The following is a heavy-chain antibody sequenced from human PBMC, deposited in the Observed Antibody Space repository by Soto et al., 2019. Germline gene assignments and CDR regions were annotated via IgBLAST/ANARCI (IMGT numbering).Heavy chain of an antibody. D-gene: IGHD5-12*01. CDR3: AKEAGLPTGYYYYGMDV. V-gene: IGHV3-30*18. J-gene: IGHJ6*02. CDR2: ISYDGSNK. CDR1: GFTFSSYG. Sequence: PVGSLRLSCAASGFTFSSYGMHWVRQAPGKGLEWVAVISYDGSNKYYADSVKGRFTISRDNSKNTLYLQMNSLRAEDTAVYYCAKEAGLPTGYYYYGMDVWGQGTTVTVS.